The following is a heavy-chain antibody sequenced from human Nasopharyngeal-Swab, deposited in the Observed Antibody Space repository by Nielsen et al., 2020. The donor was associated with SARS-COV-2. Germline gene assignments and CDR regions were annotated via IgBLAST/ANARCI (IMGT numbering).Heavy chain of an antibody. CDR2: TYYGSQWYS. D-gene: IGHD3-10*01. CDR3: ARDRGALNV. J-gene: IGHJ6*02. V-gene: IGHV6-1*01. CDR1: GDSVSRNNAA. Sequence: SQTLSLTGAISGDSVSRNNAAWNWIRQSPSRGLEWLGRTYYGSQWYSDYAVSVKSRITINPDTAKNQFSLQLNSVTPEDTAVYYCARDRGALNVWGQGTTVTVSS.